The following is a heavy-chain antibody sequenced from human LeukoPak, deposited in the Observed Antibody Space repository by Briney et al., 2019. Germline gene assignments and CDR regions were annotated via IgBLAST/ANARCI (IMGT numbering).Heavy chain of an antibody. V-gene: IGHV6-1*01. Sequence: SQTLPLTCAISGDSVSSNSAAWNWIRQSPSRGLEWLVKTYYRSKWYNDYVVSVKSRITINPDTSKNQFSLQLNSVTPEDTAVYYCARGGVQLWAAGSAFDIWGQGTMVTVSS. CDR1: GDSVSSNSAA. CDR2: TYYRSKWYN. D-gene: IGHD5-18*01. CDR3: ARGGVQLWAAGSAFDI. J-gene: IGHJ3*02.